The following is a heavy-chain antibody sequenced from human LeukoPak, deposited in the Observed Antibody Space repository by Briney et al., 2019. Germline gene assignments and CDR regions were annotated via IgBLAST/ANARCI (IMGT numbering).Heavy chain of an antibody. CDR1: AFTVNNKY. J-gene: IGHJ4*02. CDR3: ARGGAYDTHGVLDY. Sequence: GGSLRLSCADSAFTVNNKYMSWVRQAPGQGLEWVSVIYSDGTTHYADSVQGRFTISTDNSRNTLYLQMTSLRAEDTALYYCARGGAYDTHGVLDYWGQGALVTVSS. V-gene: IGHV3-53*01. D-gene: IGHD3-9*01. CDR2: IYSDGTT.